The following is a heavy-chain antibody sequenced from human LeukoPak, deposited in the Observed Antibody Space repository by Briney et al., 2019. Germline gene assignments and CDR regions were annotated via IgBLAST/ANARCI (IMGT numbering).Heavy chain of an antibody. D-gene: IGHD6-19*01. J-gene: IGHJ4*02. Sequence: ASVKVSSTASGYTFTIYGFSWVRQAPGQGIEWMGWISAYKGHTNYAQKFQGRVTMTTDTSTSTGYMELRSLRSDDTAVYYCARDKDLGAVAGTFDYWGQGTLVTVSS. V-gene: IGHV1-18*04. CDR1: GYTFTIYG. CDR3: ARDKDLGAVAGTFDY. CDR2: ISAYKGHT.